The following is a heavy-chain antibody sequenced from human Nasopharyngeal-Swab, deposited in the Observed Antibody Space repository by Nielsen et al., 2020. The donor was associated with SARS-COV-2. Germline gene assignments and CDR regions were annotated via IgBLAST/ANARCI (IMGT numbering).Heavy chain of an antibody. CDR2: ISSSSSYI. CDR3: ARGRAMIVVVDPYGMDV. J-gene: IGHJ6*02. Sequence: GGSLRLSCAASGFTFSSYSMNWVRQAPGKGLEWVSSISSSSSYIYYADSVKGRFTISRDNAKNSLYPQMNSLRAEDTAVYYCARGRAMIVVVDPYGMDVWGQGTTVTVSS. CDR1: GFTFSSYS. D-gene: IGHD3-22*01. V-gene: IGHV3-21*01.